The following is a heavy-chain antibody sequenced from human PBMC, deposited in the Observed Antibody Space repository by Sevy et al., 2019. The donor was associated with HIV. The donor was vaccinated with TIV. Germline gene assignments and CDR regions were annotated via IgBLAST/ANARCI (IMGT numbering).Heavy chain of an antibody. CDR2: ISYDGSNK. CDR1: GFTFSSYG. Sequence: GGSLRLSCAASGFTFSSYGMHWVRQAPGRGLEWVAVISYDGSNKYYADSVKGRFTISRDNSKNTLYLQMNSLRAEDTAVYYCAKDYNIRFGELDYWGQRTLVTVSS. V-gene: IGHV3-30*18. CDR3: AKDYNIRFGELDY. D-gene: IGHD3-10*01. J-gene: IGHJ4*02.